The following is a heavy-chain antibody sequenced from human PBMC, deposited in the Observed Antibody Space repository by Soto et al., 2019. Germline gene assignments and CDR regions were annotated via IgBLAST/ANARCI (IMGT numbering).Heavy chain of an antibody. D-gene: IGHD6-6*01. Sequence: ASVKVSCKTSGYTFSAYYVHWARRAPGRGFQWLGWINPSNEITTFSEFFQGRITMTRDTSTSTVYMELSSLRSEDTAVYYCARDLSTGSSSNWFDPWGQGTLVTVSS. V-gene: IGHV1-46*01. CDR1: GYTFSAYY. CDR2: INPSNEIT. CDR3: ARDLSTGSSSNWFDP. J-gene: IGHJ5*02.